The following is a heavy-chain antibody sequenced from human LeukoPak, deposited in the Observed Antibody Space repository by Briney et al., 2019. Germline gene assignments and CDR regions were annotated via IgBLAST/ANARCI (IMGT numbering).Heavy chain of an antibody. Sequence: GGSVRLSCAASGFNVSNNYMNWVRQAPGKGLEWVSVIFSSGPTYYADSVKGRFTISRDTSKNALYLQMNSLRAEDTAVYYCAISGLGFGEFRGLDYWGQGTLITVSS. D-gene: IGHD3-10*01. V-gene: IGHV3-53*01. CDR2: IFSSGPT. CDR1: GFNVSNNY. J-gene: IGHJ4*02. CDR3: AISGLGFGEFRGLDY.